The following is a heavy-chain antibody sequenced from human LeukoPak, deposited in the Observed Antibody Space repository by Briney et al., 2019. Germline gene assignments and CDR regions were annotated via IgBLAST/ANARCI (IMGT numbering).Heavy chain of an antibody. D-gene: IGHD1-26*01. Sequence: ASVKVSCKASGGTFSSYAISWVRQAPGQGLEWMGGIIPIFGTANYAQKFQGRVTITADESTSTAYMELSSLRSEDTAVYYCARDQASGSYSLDDYWGQGTLVTVS. CDR1: GGTFSSYA. V-gene: IGHV1-69*13. CDR3: ARDQASGSYSLDDY. J-gene: IGHJ4*02. CDR2: IIPIFGTA.